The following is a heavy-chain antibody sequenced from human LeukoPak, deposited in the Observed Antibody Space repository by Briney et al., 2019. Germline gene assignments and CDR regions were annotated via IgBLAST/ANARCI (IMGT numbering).Heavy chain of an antibody. V-gene: IGHV3-21*01. CDR3: ARDAVAGTWGHDY. J-gene: IGHJ4*02. CDR1: EFTFGSYT. CDR2: ISSSSSYI. D-gene: IGHD6-19*01. Sequence: GGSLRLSCAASEFTFGSYTMTWVRQAPGKGLEWVSSISSSSSYIYYADSVKGRFTISRDNAKNSLYLQMNSLRAEDTAVYYCARDAVAGTWGHDYWGQGTLVTVSS.